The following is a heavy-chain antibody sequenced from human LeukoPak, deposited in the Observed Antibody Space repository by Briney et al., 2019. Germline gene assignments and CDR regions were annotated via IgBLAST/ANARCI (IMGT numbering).Heavy chain of an antibody. D-gene: IGHD6-13*01. CDR3: ARSRYGSSGDY. CDR2: SDNDGSST. CDR1: GFTFSQYW. V-gene: IGHV3-74*01. Sequence: PGGSLRLSCAASGFTFSQYWMHWVRHAPGKGLVWVSGSDNDGSSTRYADSVRGRFTISRDNAKKTLYLQMNSLRAEDTAVYYCARSRYGSSGDYWGPGTLVTVSS. J-gene: IGHJ4*02.